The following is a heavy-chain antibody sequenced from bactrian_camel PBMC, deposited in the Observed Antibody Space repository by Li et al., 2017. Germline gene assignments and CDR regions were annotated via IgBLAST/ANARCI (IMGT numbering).Heavy chain of an antibody. CDR1: ENVVRNYR. J-gene: IGHJ4*01. V-gene: IGHV3S54*01. CDR3: AASVKGRIDFLCNMRLWRKWND. D-gene: IGHD4*01. CDR2: IQPGTDTT. Sequence: HVQLVESGGGSVQVGGSLRLACASSENVVRNYRMAWFRQGPQKQREGVAAIQPGTDTTVYADSVKGRFTISKDNANNTLYLQMNSLKPEDTAMYYCAASVKGRIDFLCNMRLWRKWNDWGQGTQVTVS.